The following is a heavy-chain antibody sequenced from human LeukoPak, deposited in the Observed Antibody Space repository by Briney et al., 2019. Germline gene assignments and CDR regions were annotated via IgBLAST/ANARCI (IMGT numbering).Heavy chain of an antibody. CDR1: GFTFSNHW. CDR2: INNDGSRT. D-gene: IGHD1-26*01. CDR3: ARDPYSGNYGPYYYYYMDV. Sequence: GGSLRLSCAASGFTFSNHWMHWVRLVPGKGLVWVSHINNDGSRTSYADSVKGRFTVSRDNAKNSLYLQMDSLRVEDTAVYYCARDPYSGNYGPYYYYYMDVWGKGTTVTISS. J-gene: IGHJ6*03. V-gene: IGHV3-74*01.